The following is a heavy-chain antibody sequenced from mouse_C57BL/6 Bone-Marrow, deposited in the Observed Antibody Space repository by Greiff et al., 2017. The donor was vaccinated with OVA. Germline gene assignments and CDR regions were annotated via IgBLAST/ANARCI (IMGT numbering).Heavy chain of an antibody. D-gene: IGHD2-4*01. CDR3: ARADYDYPYYFDY. Sequence: EVKLMESGGDLVKPGGSLKLSCAASGFTFSSYGMSWVRQTPDKRLEWVATISSGGSYTYYPDSVKGRFTISRDNAKNTLYLQMSHLKSEDTAMYYCARADYDYPYYFDYWGQGTTLTVSS. V-gene: IGHV5-6*01. J-gene: IGHJ2*01. CDR2: ISSGGSYT. CDR1: GFTFSSYG.